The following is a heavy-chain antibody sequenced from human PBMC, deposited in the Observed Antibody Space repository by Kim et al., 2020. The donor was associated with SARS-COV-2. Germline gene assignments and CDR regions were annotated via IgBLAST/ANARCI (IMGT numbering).Heavy chain of an antibody. J-gene: IGHJ4*02. CDR3: GRGWAVAGEGPYLDY. D-gene: IGHD6-19*01. V-gene: IGHV3-74*01. Sequence: GGSLRLSCAASGFIFSSHWMHWVRQVPGKGLVWVSRIESDVRTTRYADSVKGRFIISRDNAKNTLYLQMNSLRVEDTAVYYCGRGWAVAGEGPYLDYWGQGILVTVSS. CDR2: IESDVRTT. CDR1: GFIFSSHW.